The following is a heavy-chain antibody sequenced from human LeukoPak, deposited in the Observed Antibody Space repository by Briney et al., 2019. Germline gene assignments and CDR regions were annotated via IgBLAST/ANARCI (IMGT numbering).Heavy chain of an antibody. D-gene: IGHD2-15*01. Sequence: GASVKVSCKASGYTFTSSGISWVRQAPGQGLEWMGWMNPNSGNTGYAQKFQGRVTMTRNTSISTAYMELSSLRSEDTAVYYCARGIRVVVAAPTNYYFDYWGQGTLVTVSS. CDR3: ARGIRVVVAAPTNYYFDY. CDR1: GYTFTSSG. V-gene: IGHV1-8*01. CDR2: MNPNSGNT. J-gene: IGHJ4*02.